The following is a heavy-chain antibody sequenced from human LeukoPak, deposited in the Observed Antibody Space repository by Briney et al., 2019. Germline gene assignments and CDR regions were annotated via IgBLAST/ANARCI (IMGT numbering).Heavy chain of an antibody. D-gene: IGHD4-17*01. Sequence: ASVRVSCKASGYIFTDYAIQWVRQAPGQGLEWMGWINAGNGKTKYSQKFQGRVTITRDTSASTAYMELSGLRSDDTAVYYCARARWTSTVTTYYLDFWGQGTLVTVSS. J-gene: IGHJ4*02. CDR1: GYIFTDYA. CDR3: ARARWTSTVTTYYLDF. V-gene: IGHV1-3*01. CDR2: INAGNGKT.